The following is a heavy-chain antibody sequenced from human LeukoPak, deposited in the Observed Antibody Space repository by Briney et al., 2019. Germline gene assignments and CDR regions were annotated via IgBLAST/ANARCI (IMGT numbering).Heavy chain of an antibody. J-gene: IGHJ4*02. CDR1: GDSVSSNSAA. CDR3: ARGLYSMSYWTLDY. Sequence: SQTLSLTCAISGDSVSSNSAAWNWIRQSPPRGLEWLGRTYYRSKWNYDYAVSVRSRITINPDTSNNQFSLQLNSVTPEDTAVYYCARGLYSMSYWTLDYWGQGTLVTVSS. CDR2: TYYRSKWNY. V-gene: IGHV6-1*01. D-gene: IGHD1-26*01.